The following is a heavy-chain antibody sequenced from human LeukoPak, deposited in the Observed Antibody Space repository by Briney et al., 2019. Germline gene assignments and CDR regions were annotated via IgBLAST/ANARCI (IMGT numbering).Heavy chain of an antibody. D-gene: IGHD6-19*01. Sequence: PGGSLRLSCAASGFTFSTYSMTWVRQGPGKGLGWVSSIYPSGDSTFYADSVKGRFTISRDNSKNTLYLQMSSLRTEDTAIYYCAKDVVPDSGWDLDYWGQGTLVTVSS. CDR1: GFTFSTYS. CDR3: AKDVVPDSGWDLDY. V-gene: IGHV3-23*01. CDR2: IYPSGDST. J-gene: IGHJ4*02.